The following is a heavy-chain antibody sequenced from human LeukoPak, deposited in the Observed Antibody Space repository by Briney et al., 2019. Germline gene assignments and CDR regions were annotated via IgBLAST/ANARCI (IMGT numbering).Heavy chain of an antibody. D-gene: IGHD3-22*01. J-gene: IGHJ4*02. V-gene: IGHV4-59*01. CDR1: GGSFSGYY. Sequence: SETLSLTCAVYGGSFSGYYWSWIRQPPGKGLEWIGYISYSGSTNYNPSLKSRVTISVDTSKNQFSLKLSSVTAADTAVYYCARYDSSGYPRFDYWGQGTLVTVSS. CDR2: ISYSGST. CDR3: ARYDSSGYPRFDY.